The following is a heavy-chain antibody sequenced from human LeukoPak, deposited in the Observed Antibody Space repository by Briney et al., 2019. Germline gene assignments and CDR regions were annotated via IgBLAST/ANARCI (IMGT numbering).Heavy chain of an antibody. D-gene: IGHD6-19*01. V-gene: IGHV3-23*01. J-gene: IGHJ4*02. CDR3: AKGYSSGWYTNDY. CDR1: GFTFRSYS. CDR2: ISGSGGST. Sequence: HPGGSLRLSCAASGFTFRSYSMNWARQAPGKGLEWVSAISGSGGSTYYADSVRGRFTISRDNSKNTLYLQMNSLRAEDTALYYCAKGYSSGWYTNDYWGQGTLVTVSS.